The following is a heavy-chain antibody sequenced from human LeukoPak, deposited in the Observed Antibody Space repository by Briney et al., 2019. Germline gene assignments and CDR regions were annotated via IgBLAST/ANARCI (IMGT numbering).Heavy chain of an antibody. Sequence: GSLRLSCVASGFTVSSNYMSWVRQAPGKGLEWVSVIYSGGSTEYADSVKGRFTVSRDNSKNTLYLQMNSLRAEDTAVYYCARPMVRGVIIIGGFDYWGQGTLVTVSS. J-gene: IGHJ4*02. V-gene: IGHV3-66*01. CDR2: IYSGGST. CDR3: ARPMVRGVIIIGGFDY. CDR1: GFTVSSNY. D-gene: IGHD3-10*01.